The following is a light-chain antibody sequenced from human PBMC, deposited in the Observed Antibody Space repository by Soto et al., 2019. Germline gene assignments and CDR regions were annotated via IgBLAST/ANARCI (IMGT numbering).Light chain of an antibody. J-gene: IGLJ3*02. V-gene: IGLV2-14*03. CDR1: SSDIGSYNY. Sequence: QSVLTQPASLSGSPGQSITISCTGTSSDIGSYNYVSWYQQHPGKAPKLMIFDVSYRPSGISDRFSGSKSGNTASLTISGLQPDDEADYYCSSYGASSTLFGGGTKVTV. CDR3: SSYGASSTL. CDR2: DVS.